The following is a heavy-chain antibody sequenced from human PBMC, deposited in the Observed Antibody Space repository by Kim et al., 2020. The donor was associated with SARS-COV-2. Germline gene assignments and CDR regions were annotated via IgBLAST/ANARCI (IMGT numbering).Heavy chain of an antibody. V-gene: IGHV3-23*01. CDR3: AKVPSTVVTPAFDY. CDR1: GFTFRTSA. J-gene: IGHJ4*02. CDR2: IDAGGSNT. D-gene: IGHD4-17*01. Sequence: GGSLRLSCVASGFTFRTSAMYWVRQAPREGLGWISAIDAGGSNTYYADSVRGRFTISRDNPKNTLYLQMSSLTADDTAVYYCAKVPSTVVTPAFDYWGQGTLVTVSS.